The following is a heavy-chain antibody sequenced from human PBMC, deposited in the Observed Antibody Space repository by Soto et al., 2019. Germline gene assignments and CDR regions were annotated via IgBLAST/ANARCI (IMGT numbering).Heavy chain of an antibody. CDR2: IIPIFGTA. CDR3: ARGIAAAGPKLDY. D-gene: IGHD6-13*01. CDR1: GGTFSSYA. V-gene: IGHV1-69*13. Sequence: ASVKVSCKASGGTFSSYAISWVRQAPGQGLEWMGGIIPIFGTANYAQKFQGRVTITADESTGTAYMELNSLRADDTAVYYCARGIAAAGPKLDYWGQGTLVTVSS. J-gene: IGHJ4*02.